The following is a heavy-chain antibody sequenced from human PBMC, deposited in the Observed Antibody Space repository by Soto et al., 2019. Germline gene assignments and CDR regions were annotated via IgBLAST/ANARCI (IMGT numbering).Heavy chain of an antibody. Sequence: GGSLRLACTASGFSLGDYAMRWFRQAPGKGLEWVGFIRSKAYGGTTEYAASVKGGFSISRDDSKSIAYLQMNSLKTEDTAVYYCSSVRDILTGPEVFDYWGQGTLVTVSS. V-gene: IGHV3-49*03. J-gene: IGHJ4*02. CDR2: IRSKAYGGTT. D-gene: IGHD3-9*01. CDR1: GFSLGDYA. CDR3: SSVRDILTGPEVFDY.